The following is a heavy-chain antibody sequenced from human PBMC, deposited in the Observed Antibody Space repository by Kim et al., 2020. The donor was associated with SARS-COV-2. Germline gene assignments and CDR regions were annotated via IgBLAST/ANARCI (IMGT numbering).Heavy chain of an antibody. CDR3: ARYVWSCWNSGGYFDY. D-gene: IGHD1-26*01. Sequence: LKSRVPISVETSKNQFSLKLSSVTAADTAVYYCARYVWSCWNSGGYFDYWGQGTLVTVSS. J-gene: IGHJ4*02. V-gene: IGHV4-34*01.